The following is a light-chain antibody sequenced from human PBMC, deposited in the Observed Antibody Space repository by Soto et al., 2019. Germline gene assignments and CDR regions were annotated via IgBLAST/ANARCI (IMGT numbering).Light chain of an antibody. CDR3: HQYDDGPYT. CDR1: QSVSSN. J-gene: IGKJ2*01. V-gene: IGKV3-15*01. Sequence: EIVMTQSPATLSLSPGERATLSCSANQSVSSNVAWYQQIPGQTPRLLIYGASTRATGIPVRFSGSGSGTEFTLTISSLQSEDFAVYYCHQYDDGPYTFGQGTKVDIK. CDR2: GAS.